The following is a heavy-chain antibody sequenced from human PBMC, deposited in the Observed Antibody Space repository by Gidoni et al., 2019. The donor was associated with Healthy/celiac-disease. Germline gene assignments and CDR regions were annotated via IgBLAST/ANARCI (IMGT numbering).Heavy chain of an antibody. Sequence: EVQLVPSGAEVKKPGESLRISCKGSGYSFTSYWISWLRQMPGKGLEWMGRIDPSDSYTNYSPSFQGHVTISADKSISTAYLQWSSLKASDTAMYYCASPDYSNNRLGMDVWGQGTTVTVSS. V-gene: IGHV5-10-1*03. CDR2: IDPSDSYT. J-gene: IGHJ6*02. CDR3: ASPDYSNNRLGMDV. CDR1: GYSFTSYW. D-gene: IGHD4-4*01.